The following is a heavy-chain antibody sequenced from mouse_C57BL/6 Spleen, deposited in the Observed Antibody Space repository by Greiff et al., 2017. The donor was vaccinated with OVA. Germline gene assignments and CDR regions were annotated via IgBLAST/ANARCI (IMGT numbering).Heavy chain of an antibody. J-gene: IGHJ1*03. CDR2: ISGGGGNT. D-gene: IGHD2-3*01. CDR3: ARLDGYYPYWYFDV. Sequence: DVMLVESGGGLVKPGGSLKLSCAASGFTFSSYTMSWVRQTPEKRLEWVATISGGGGNTYYPDSVKGRFTISRDNAKNTLYLQMSSLRSEDTALYYCARLDGYYPYWYFDVWGTGTTVTVSS. CDR1: GFTFSSYT. V-gene: IGHV5-9*01.